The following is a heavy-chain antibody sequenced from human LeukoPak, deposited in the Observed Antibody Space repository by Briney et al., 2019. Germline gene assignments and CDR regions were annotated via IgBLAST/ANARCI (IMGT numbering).Heavy chain of an antibody. Sequence: SETLSLTCAVYGGSFSGYYWSWIRQPPGKGLEWIGEINHSGSTNYNPSLKSRVTISVDTSKNQFSLKLSSVTAADTAVYYCARVGCSYGDPGYYYYYMNVWGKGTTVTISS. CDR2: INHSGST. CDR3: ARVGCSYGDPGYYYYYMNV. CDR1: GGSFSGYY. D-gene: IGHD5-18*01. J-gene: IGHJ6*03. V-gene: IGHV4-34*01.